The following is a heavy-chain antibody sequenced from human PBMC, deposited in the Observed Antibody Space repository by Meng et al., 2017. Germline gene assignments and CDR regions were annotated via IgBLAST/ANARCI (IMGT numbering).Heavy chain of an antibody. CDR2: IYHGGNT. Sequence: QGQLQGSGPGLVKPSGTLSLTCVVSGGSISSVDWWSWVRQPPGKGLEWIGEIYHGGNTNYNPSLKSRVTISIDKSKNQFSLKLSSVTAADTAVYYCASWIYSCGWQWGQGTLVTAPQ. D-gene: IGHD6-19*01. V-gene: IGHV4/OR15-8*02. J-gene: IGHJ4*02. CDR3: ASWIYSCGWQ. CDR1: GGSISSVDW.